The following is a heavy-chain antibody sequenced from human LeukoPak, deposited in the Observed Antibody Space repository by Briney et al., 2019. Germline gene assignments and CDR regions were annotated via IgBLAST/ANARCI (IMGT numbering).Heavy chain of an antibody. V-gene: IGHV3-7*01. Sequence: GGSLRLSCAASGFTFSSYWMSWVRQAPGKGPEWVAHIKPDGSEKYYVDSVKGRFIISRDDARNSLSLQMNSLRAEDTAVYYCAGSFGDVKMFWGQGTLVTVSS. J-gene: IGHJ4*01. CDR2: IKPDGSEK. CDR3: AGSFGDVKMF. CDR1: GFTFSSYW. D-gene: IGHD3-10*01.